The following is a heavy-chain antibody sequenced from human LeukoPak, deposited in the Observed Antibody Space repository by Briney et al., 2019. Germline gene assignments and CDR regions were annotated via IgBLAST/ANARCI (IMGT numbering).Heavy chain of an antibody. V-gene: IGHV4-34*01. CDR1: GGSFSGYY. D-gene: IGHD5-12*01. J-gene: IGHJ6*03. CDR2: INHSGST. Sequence: SETLSLTCAVYGGSFSGYYWSWIRQPPGKGLEWIGEINHSGSTNYDPSLKSRVTISVDTSKNQVSLKLRSVTAADTAVYYCARTTEGYAGGPGYSYYYYMDVWGKGTTVTISS. CDR3: ARTTEGYAGGPGYSYYYYMDV.